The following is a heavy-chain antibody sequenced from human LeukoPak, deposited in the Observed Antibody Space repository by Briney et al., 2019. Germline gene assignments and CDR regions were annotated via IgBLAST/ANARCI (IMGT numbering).Heavy chain of an antibody. CDR2: IKQDGGEK. J-gene: IGHJ4*02. D-gene: IGHD2-2*01. V-gene: IGHV3-7*01. Sequence: PGGSLRLSCAASGFTFSSYWMSWVRQAPGKGLEWVANIKQDGGEKYHVDSVMGRFTISKDNAKNLLYLQMNSLRAEDTAAYYCAREVHASFDYWGQGTLVTVSS. CDR1: GFTFSSYW. CDR3: AREVHASFDY.